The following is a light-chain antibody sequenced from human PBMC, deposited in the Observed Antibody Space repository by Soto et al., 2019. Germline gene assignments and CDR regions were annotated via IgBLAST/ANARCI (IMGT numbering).Light chain of an antibody. CDR1: SSDVGSSNI. V-gene: IGLV2-23*02. J-gene: IGLJ3*02. CDR3: CSYAGSRAWV. Sequence: QYALTQPASVSGSPGQSITISCTGTSSDVGSSNIVSWYQHHPGKAPKLMIFEVSKRPSGVSNRFSGSKSGNTASLTISGLQAEDEADYYCCSYAGSRAWVFGGGTQLTVL. CDR2: EVS.